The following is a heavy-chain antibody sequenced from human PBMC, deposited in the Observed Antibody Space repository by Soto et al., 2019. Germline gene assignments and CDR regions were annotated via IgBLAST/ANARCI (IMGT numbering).Heavy chain of an antibody. V-gene: IGHV3-30-3*01. CDR3: ARDGSGPQLSHPIYYGMDV. CDR1: GFTFSSYA. D-gene: IGHD6-19*01. Sequence: QVQLVESGGGVVQPGRSLRLSCAASGFTFSSYAMHWVRQAPGKGLEWVAVISYDGSNKYYADSVKGRFTFSRDNSKNTLYLQMNSLRAEDTAVYYCARDGSGPQLSHPIYYGMDVWGQGTTVTVSS. CDR2: ISYDGSNK. J-gene: IGHJ6*02.